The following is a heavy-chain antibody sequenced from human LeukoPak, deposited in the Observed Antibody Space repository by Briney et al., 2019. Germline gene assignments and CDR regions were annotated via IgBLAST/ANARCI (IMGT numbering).Heavy chain of an antibody. CDR3: ARLGRLHYYYYYMDV. V-gene: IGHV4-39*01. CDR1: GASISSTSYY. Sequence: SETLSLTCTVSGASISSTSYYYWAWIRQPPGKGLEWVGNINYSGSSYYNPSLKSRVTISVDTSKNQFSLKLSSVTAADTAVYYCARLGRLHYYYYYMDVWGKGTTVTVSS. D-gene: IGHD2-15*01. J-gene: IGHJ6*03. CDR2: INYSGSS.